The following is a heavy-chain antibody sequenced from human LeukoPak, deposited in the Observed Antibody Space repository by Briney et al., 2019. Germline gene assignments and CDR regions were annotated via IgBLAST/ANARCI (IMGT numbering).Heavy chain of an antibody. D-gene: IGHD2-2*02. V-gene: IGHV3-23*01. J-gene: IGHJ4*02. CDR3: AKYCSSTSCYMGYFGY. CDR1: GFTFSSYA. Sequence: GGSLRLSCAASGFTFSSYAMSWVRQAPGKGLEWVSAISGSGGSTYYADSVKGRFTISRDNSKNTLYLQMNSLRAEDTAVYYCAKYCSSTSCYMGYFGYWGQGTLVTVSS. CDR2: ISGSGGST.